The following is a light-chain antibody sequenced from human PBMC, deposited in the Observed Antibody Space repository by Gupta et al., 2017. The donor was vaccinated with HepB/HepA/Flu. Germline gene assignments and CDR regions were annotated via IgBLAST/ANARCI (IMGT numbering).Light chain of an antibody. CDR2: KDS. V-gene: IGLV3-25*03. CDR1: ALPKQY. J-gene: IGLJ1*01. Sequence: SYELTPPPSVSVSPGPTARITCSGDALPKQYAYWYQQKPGQAPVLGIYKDSERPSGIPERFSGSSSGTTVTLTISGVQAEDEADYYCQSADISDTYYYVFGTGTKVTVL. CDR3: QSADISDTYYYV.